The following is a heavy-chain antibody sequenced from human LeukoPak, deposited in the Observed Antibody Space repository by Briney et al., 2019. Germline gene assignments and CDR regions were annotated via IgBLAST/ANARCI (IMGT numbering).Heavy chain of an antibody. CDR3: AKGDHSVAGTGEFDY. D-gene: IGHD6-19*01. Sequence: GGSLRLSCAASGSTFSSYAMSWVRQAPGKGLEWVSAISGSGGSTHYADSVKGRFTISRDNSKNTLYLQMNSLRAEDTAVYYCAKGDHSVAGTGEFDYWGQGTLVTVSS. V-gene: IGHV3-23*01. CDR1: GSTFSSYA. CDR2: ISGSGGST. J-gene: IGHJ4*02.